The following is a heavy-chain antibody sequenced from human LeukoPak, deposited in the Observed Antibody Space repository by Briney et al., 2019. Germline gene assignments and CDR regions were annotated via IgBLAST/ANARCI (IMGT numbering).Heavy chain of an antibody. V-gene: IGHV1-18*01. Sequence: ASLKVSCKASGYTFSSYGISWVRQAPGQGLEWMGWISAYNGNTNFAQEFQGRVTMTTDTSTSTASMELRSLRSDDTAVYYCARDQGIYNHRIIDYWGQGTLVTVSS. J-gene: IGHJ4*02. D-gene: IGHD5-12*01. CDR1: GYTFSSYG. CDR2: ISAYNGNT. CDR3: ARDQGIYNHRIIDY.